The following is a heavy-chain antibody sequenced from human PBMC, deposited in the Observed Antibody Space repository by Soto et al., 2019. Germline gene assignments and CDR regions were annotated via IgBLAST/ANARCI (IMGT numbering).Heavy chain of an antibody. V-gene: IGHV3-30*04. D-gene: IGHD6-13*01. CDR3: AREGQPAAGTTPHN. J-gene: IGHJ4*02. CDR2: IPYDGGKK. CDR1: GFNFSSYA. Sequence: PVGSLRLSCAASGFNFSSYAMHWVRQAPGKGLEWVAVIPYDGGKKYYADSVKGRFTISRDNSQNTLYVEMTSLSAEDTAVYYCAREGQPAAGTTPHNWGQGTLVTVSS.